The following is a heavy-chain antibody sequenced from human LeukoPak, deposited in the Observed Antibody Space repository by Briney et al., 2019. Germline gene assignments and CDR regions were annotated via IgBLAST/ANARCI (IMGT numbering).Heavy chain of an antibody. Sequence: GGSLRLSCAASGFTFSSYWMSWVRQAPGKGLEWVANIKQDGSEKYYVDSVKGRFTISRDNAKNSLYLQMNSLRAEDTAVYYCASCYYDSSGYPGRRYYYMDVWGKGTTVTISS. CDR3: ASCYYDSSGYPGRRYYYMDV. CDR1: GFTFSSYW. D-gene: IGHD3-22*01. V-gene: IGHV3-7*01. J-gene: IGHJ6*03. CDR2: IKQDGSEK.